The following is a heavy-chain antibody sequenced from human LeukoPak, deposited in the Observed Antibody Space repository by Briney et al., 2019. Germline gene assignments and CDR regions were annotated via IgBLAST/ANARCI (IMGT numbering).Heavy chain of an antibody. J-gene: IGHJ4*02. CDR3: TREILAAGKTLTY. CDR2: ISSSGDRT. D-gene: IGHD6-13*01. V-gene: IGHV3-23*01. Sequence: GRSLRLSCAASGFTFSSYEMNWVRQAPGKGLEWVSSISSSGDRTYYADSVKGRFTISRDNFKNTLYLQMNSLRAEDTAVYYCTREILAAGKTLTYWGQGSLITVSS. CDR1: GFTFSSYE.